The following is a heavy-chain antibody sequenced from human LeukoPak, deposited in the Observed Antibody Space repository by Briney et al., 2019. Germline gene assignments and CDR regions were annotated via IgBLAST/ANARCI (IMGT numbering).Heavy chain of an antibody. V-gene: IGHV3-53*01. J-gene: IGHJ2*01. CDR2: IYSGGDT. D-gene: IGHD1-26*01. CDR3: AKDRTVGASYWYFDL. CDR1: GFIVSTNY. Sequence: PGGSLRLSCAASGFIVSTNYMSWVRQAPGKGLEWVSVIYSGGDTYYADSVKGRFTISRDNPKNTLYLQMNPLRAEDTAIYYCAKDRTVGASYWYFDLWGRGTLVTVSS.